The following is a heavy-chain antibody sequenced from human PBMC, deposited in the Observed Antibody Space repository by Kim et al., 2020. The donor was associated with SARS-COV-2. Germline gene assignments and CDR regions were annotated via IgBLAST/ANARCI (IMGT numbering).Heavy chain of an antibody. V-gene: IGHV1-24*01. J-gene: IGHJ4*02. CDR3: ATADIFRGAQDY. D-gene: IGHD3-10*01. Sequence: YAQKFQGRVTMTEDTSTDTAYMELSSLRSEDTAVYYCATADIFRGAQDYWGQGTLVTVSS.